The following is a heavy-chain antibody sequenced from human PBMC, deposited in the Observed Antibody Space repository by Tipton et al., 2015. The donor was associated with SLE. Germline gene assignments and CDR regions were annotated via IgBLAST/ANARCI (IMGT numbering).Heavy chain of an antibody. D-gene: IGHD3-22*01. CDR1: GGSFSGYY. V-gene: IGHV4-34*01. Sequence: LRLSCAVYGGSFSGYYWSWIRQPPGKGLEWIGEVNHSGGTNYNSSLKSRVTIFVDTSKNQFSLKLSSVTAADTAVYYCARYITMIVVGEAFDIWGQGTMVTVSS. J-gene: IGHJ3*02. CDR2: VNHSGGT. CDR3: ARYITMIVVGEAFDI.